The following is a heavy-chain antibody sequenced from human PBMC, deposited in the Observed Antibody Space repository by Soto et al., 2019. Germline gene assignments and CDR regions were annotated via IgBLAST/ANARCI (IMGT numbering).Heavy chain of an antibody. J-gene: IGHJ5*02. D-gene: IGHD2-2*01. V-gene: IGHV1-69*08. CDR2: IIPSLGIA. Sequence: QVQLVQSGAEVKKPGSSVKVSCKASGGTFSSYTISWVRQAPGQGLEWMARIIPSLGIANYAQKFQGRVTITADDSTSTAYMELSSLRSGDTAVYYCARDECYSTSCYVRGGWFDPWGQGTLVTVSS. CDR1: GGTFSSYT. CDR3: ARDECYSTSCYVRGGWFDP.